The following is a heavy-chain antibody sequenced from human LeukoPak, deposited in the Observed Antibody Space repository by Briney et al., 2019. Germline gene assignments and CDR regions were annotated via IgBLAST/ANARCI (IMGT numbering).Heavy chain of an antibody. J-gene: IGHJ4*02. V-gene: IGHV3-23*01. Sequence: GGSLRLSCAASGFTFSFYGMTWVRQAPGKGLEWVSDMSVRGNRTYYADSVKGRFTSLRDNSKNTLYLQMNSLRPEDTAVHYCAESYDTAGFYYGSHWGLGTLVTVSS. CDR1: GFTFSFYG. CDR2: MSVRGNRT. CDR3: AESYDTAGFYYGSH. D-gene: IGHD3-22*01.